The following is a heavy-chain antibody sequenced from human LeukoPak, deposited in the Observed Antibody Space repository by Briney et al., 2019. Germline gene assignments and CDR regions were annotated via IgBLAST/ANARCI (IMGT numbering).Heavy chain of an antibody. V-gene: IGHV6-1*01. CDR3: ARLNYGFDY. Sequence: SQTLSLTCAISGDSVSSNRAAWNWITHSPSRGLEWLGRTYYRSKWYNDYAVSVKSRITINPDTSKNQFSLQITSVTPEDTAVYYCARLNYGFDYWGQGTLVTVSS. CDR1: GDSVSSNRAA. D-gene: IGHD3-10*01. J-gene: IGHJ4*02. CDR2: TYYRSKWYN.